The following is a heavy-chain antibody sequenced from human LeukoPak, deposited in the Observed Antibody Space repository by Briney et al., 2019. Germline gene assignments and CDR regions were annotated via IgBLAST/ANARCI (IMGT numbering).Heavy chain of an antibody. CDR3: TRLAGGDAFDI. Sequence: PGGSLKLSCAASGFTFSGSAMHWVRQASGKGLEWVGRIRSKANGYTTACGASVKGRFTISRDDSQRATYVQMNSLKIEDTAVYYCTRLAGGDAFDIWGPGTMVTVSS. J-gene: IGHJ3*02. D-gene: IGHD2-15*01. V-gene: IGHV3-73*01. CDR1: GFTFSGSA. CDR2: IRSKANGYTT.